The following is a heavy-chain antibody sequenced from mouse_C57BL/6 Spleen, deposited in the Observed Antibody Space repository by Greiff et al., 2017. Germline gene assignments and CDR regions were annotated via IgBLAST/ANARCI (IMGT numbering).Heavy chain of an antibody. Sequence: VQLQQSGPGLVQPSQCLSISCTVSGFSLTSYGVHWVRQSPGKGLEWLGVIWSSGSTDYNAAFISRLSISKDNSKSLVLFIMNSLQADDTAIYCCARNDGYDVAMDFWGQGTSVTVSS. CDR2: IWSSGST. CDR3: ARNDGYDVAMDF. V-gene: IGHV2-2*01. CDR1: GFSLTSYG. D-gene: IGHD2-2*01. J-gene: IGHJ4*01.